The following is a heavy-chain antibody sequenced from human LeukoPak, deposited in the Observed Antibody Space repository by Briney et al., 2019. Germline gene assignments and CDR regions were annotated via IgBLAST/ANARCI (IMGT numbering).Heavy chain of an antibody. V-gene: IGHV4-59*01. J-gene: IGHJ5*02. CDR3: ARDRPAGWFDP. CDR1: GGSISSYY. CDR2: IYYRGST. D-gene: IGHD6-19*01. Sequence: PSETLSLTCTLSGGSISSYYWSWIRQPPGKGLEWIGYIYYRGSTNYNPSLKSRVTISVDTSKNQFSLKLSSVTAADTAVYYCARDRPAGWFDPWGQGTLVTVSS.